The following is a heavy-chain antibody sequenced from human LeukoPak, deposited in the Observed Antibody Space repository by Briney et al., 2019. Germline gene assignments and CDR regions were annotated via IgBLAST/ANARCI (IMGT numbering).Heavy chain of an antibody. D-gene: IGHD5-24*01. CDR3: ARATRNGYDY. CDR1: GFTFAIYG. Sequence: GGSLRLSCAASGFTFAIYGMNWVRQAPGKGPEWVSYISSGSDTIYYADSAKGRFTMSRDNAKTSLFLQMNSLRAEDTAVYYCARATRNGYDYWGQGTLVAVSS. J-gene: IGHJ4*02. V-gene: IGHV3-48*04. CDR2: ISSGSDTI.